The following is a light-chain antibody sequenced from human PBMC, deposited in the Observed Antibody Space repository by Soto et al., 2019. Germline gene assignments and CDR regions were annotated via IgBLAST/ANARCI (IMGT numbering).Light chain of an antibody. J-gene: IGLJ1*01. Sequence: QSVLTQPASVSGSPGQSITISCTGTSSDVGGYNYVSWYQQHPGKAPKLMIYEVSNRPSGVSNRFSGSKSGNTASLTISGLQAEDEAHYYCSSYTSSSPYVFGAGTKVIV. CDR3: SSYTSSSPYV. CDR2: EVS. V-gene: IGLV2-14*01. CDR1: SSDVGGYNY.